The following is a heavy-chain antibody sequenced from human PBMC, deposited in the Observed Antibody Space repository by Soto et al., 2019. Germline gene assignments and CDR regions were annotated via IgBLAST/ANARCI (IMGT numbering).Heavy chain of an antibody. D-gene: IGHD2-2*01. CDR2: LDAEDGET. CDR3: ATLPRTIERTPAAIWSFDS. V-gene: IGHV1-24*01. J-gene: IGHJ4*02. CDR1: GYSLSDLS. Sequence: ASVKVSCKVSGYSLSDLSIHWVRQAPGKGLEWMGGLDAEDGETIYAQKLQGRGTMTEDTSTDTAYMELSSLTSEDTAMYYCATLPRTIERTPAAIWSFDSWGQGTLVTVPS.